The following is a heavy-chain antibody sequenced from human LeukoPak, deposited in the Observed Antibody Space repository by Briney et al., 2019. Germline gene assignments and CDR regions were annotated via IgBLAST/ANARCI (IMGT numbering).Heavy chain of an antibody. J-gene: IGHJ4*02. Sequence: PGGSLRLSCAASGFIFRSYAMHWVRQAPGKGLEWVTLISYDGSNKYYADSVKGRFTISRDNSKNPLYLQMNSLRVEDTAVYYCARSFSGSYPDFDYWGQGALVTVSS. CDR3: ARSFSGSYPDFDY. V-gene: IGHV3-30*04. CDR1: GFIFRSYA. CDR2: ISYDGSNK. D-gene: IGHD1-26*01.